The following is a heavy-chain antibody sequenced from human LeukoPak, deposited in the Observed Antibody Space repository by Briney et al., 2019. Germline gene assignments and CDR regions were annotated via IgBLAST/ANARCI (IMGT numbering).Heavy chain of an antibody. CDR1: GFTFSSYS. CDR2: ISSSSSYI. V-gene: IGHV3-21*01. Sequence: GSLRLSCAAYGFTFSSYSMNWVRQAPGKGLEGVSSISSSSSYIYYADSVKGRFTISRDNAKNSLYLQMNSLRAEDTAVYYCARARYSYAAGAFDIWGQGTMVTVSS. J-gene: IGHJ3*02. CDR3: ARARYSYAAGAFDI. D-gene: IGHD5-18*01.